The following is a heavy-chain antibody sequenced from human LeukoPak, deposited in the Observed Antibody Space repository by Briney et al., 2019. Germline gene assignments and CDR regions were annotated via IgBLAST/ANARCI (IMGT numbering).Heavy chain of an antibody. J-gene: IGHJ4*02. CDR3: ARVRISRGSYGFFDY. V-gene: IGHV3-7*01. D-gene: IGHD1-26*01. CDR2: IKQDGSEK. Sequence: GGSLRLSCAASGFTFSSYWMSWVRQAPGMGLEWVANIKQDGSEKYYVDSVKGRFTISRDNAKNSLYLQMNSLRAEDTAVYYCARVRISRGSYGFFDYWGQGTLVTVSS. CDR1: GFTFSSYW.